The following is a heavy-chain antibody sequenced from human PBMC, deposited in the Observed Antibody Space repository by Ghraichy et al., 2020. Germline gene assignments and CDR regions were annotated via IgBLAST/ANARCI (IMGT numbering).Heavy chain of an antibody. D-gene: IGHD3-10*01. V-gene: IGHV3-23*01. CDR3: AKGEYYFDY. Sequence: ETLSLTCAASGFTFSSYAMSWVRQAPGKGLEWVSAISGSGGSTYYADSVKGRFTISRDNSKNTLYLQMNSLRAEDTAVYYCAKGEYYFDYWGQGTLVTVSS. CDR1: GFTFSSYA. J-gene: IGHJ4*02. CDR2: ISGSGGST.